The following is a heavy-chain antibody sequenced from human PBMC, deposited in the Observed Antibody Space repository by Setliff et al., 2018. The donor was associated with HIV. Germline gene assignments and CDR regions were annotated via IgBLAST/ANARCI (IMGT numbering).Heavy chain of an antibody. CDR1: GYTVTELS. Sequence: ASVKVSCKVSGYTVTELSINWVRQAPGKGPEWMGGFDPEDNKIVYAQKFQGRVTTTEDTSTDTAYMELSGLRPEDTAVYYCATRIRDGHRGYGYFDFWGQGTLVTVS. CDR3: ATRIRDGHRGYGYFDF. J-gene: IGHJ4*02. CDR2: FDPEDNKI. D-gene: IGHD5-12*01. V-gene: IGHV1-24*01.